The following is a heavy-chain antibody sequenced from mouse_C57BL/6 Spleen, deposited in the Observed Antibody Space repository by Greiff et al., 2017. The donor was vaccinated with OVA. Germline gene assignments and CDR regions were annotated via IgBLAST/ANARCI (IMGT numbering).Heavy chain of an antibody. CDR2: ISGGGGNT. CDR1: GFTFSSYT. J-gene: IGHJ2*01. Sequence: EVHLVESGGGLVKPGGSLKLSCAASGFTFSSYTMSWVRQTPEKRLEWVATISGGGGNTYYPDSVKGRFTISRDNAKNTLYLQMSSLRSEDTALYYCATTLDEVYGYDREYYFDYWGQGTTLTVSS. D-gene: IGHD2-2*01. V-gene: IGHV5-9*01. CDR3: ATTLDEVYGYDREYYFDY.